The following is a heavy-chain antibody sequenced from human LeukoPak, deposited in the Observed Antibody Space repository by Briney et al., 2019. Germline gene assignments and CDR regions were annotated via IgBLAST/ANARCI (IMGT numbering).Heavy chain of an antibody. J-gene: IGHJ6*01. V-gene: IGHV3-21*01. CDR3: ARSGSSLYYYTLDV. Sequence: PGGSLRLSCAASGFTFSSYGMSWVRQAPGKGLEWVSSISSSNTYIYYADSVRGRFTVSRDNAKNSLYLQMSSLRAEDTAVYYCARSGSSLYYYTLDVWGQGTTVAVSS. D-gene: IGHD6-6*01. CDR1: GFTFSSYG. CDR2: ISSSNTYI.